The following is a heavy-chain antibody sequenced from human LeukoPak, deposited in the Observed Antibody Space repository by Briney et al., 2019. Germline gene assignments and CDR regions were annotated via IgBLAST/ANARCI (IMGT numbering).Heavy chain of an antibody. CDR1: GFTFSDYY. J-gene: IGHJ6*03. CDR2: ISSSGSTI. D-gene: IGHD3-3*01. V-gene: IGHV3-11*04. Sequence: GGSLRLSCAASGFTFSDYYMSWIRQAPGKGLEWVSYISSSGSTIYYADSVKGRFTISRDNAKNSLYLQMNSLRAEDTAVYYCARSYYDFWSGYGGVYYMDVWGKGTTVTVSS. CDR3: ARSYYDFWSGYGGVYYMDV.